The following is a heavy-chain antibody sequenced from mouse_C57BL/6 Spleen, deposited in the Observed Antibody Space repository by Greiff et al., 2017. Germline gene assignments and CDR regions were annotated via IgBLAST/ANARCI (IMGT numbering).Heavy chain of an antibody. CDR1: GYTFTDYN. CDR2: INPNNGGT. Sequence: EVQLQQSGPELVKPGASVKMSCKASGYTFTDYNMHWVKQSHGKSLEWIGYINPNNGGTSYNQKFKGKATLTVNKSSSTAYMELRSLTSEDSAVYYCARKTTVVAKGYFDYWGQGTTLTVSS. D-gene: IGHD1-1*01. CDR3: ARKTTVVAKGYFDY. J-gene: IGHJ2*01. V-gene: IGHV1-22*01.